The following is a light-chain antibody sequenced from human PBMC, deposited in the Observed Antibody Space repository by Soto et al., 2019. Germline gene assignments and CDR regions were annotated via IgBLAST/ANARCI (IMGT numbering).Light chain of an antibody. CDR1: QRITT. V-gene: IGKV3-15*01. CDR2: GLS. Sequence: EIVMTQSPATLSLSPGERATLSCRASQRITTVAWYQQKPGQAPRLLIYGLSIRAPGIPTRFTVNGSGTEFTLTITSLQSEDFGVYYCQQYYDWPTFGQGTRVEVK. CDR3: QQYYDWPT. J-gene: IGKJ1*01.